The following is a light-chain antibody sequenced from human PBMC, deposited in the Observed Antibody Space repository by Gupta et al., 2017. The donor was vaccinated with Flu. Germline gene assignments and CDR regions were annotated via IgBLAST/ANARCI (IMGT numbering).Light chain of an antibody. CDR3: QSYDSSLSGSV. CDR1: SSNIGAGYD. V-gene: IGLV1-40*01. CDR2: ANN. Sequence: QSVQTQPPSVSGAPGQRVTISCTGSSSNIGAGYDVHWYRQLPGTAPKLLIYANNNRPSGVPDRFSGSKSGTSASLAITGLQAEDEADYYCQSYDSSLSGSVFGGGTKVTVL. J-gene: IGLJ2*01.